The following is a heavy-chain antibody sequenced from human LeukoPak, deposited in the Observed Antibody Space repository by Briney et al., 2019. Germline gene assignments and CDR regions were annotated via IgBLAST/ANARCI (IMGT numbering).Heavy chain of an antibody. D-gene: IGHD6-19*01. CDR3: ARALIAVAGTYKGAFDI. J-gene: IGHJ3*02. CDR2: ILYDGSGK. V-gene: IGHV3-33*05. Sequence: GGSLRLSCAASGFTFSSYGMHWVRQAPGKGLEWVAVILYDGSGKYYTDSVKGRFTISRDNSKNTLYLQMNSLRAEDTAVYYCARALIAVAGTYKGAFDIWGQGTMVTVSS. CDR1: GFTFSSYG.